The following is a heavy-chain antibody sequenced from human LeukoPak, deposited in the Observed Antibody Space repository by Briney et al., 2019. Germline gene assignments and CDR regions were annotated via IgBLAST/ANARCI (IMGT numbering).Heavy chain of an antibody. V-gene: IGHV1-2*02. CDR1: GYTFTCYY. CDR3: ARGGYSSSWYRDTR. Sequence: ASVKVSCKASGYTFTCYYMHWVRQAPGQGLEWMGWINPNSGGTNYTQKFQGRVTMTRDTSISTAYMELSRLRFYDTALYYCARGGYSSSWYRDTRWGQGTLVTVSS. D-gene: IGHD6-13*01. J-gene: IGHJ4*02. CDR2: INPNSGGT.